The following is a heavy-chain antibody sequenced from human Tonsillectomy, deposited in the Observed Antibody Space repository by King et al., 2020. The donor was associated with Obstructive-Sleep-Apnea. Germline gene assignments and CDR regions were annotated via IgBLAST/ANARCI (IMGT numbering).Heavy chain of an antibody. CDR1: GFTCSSYW. CDR3: ATTGSGGYYPTQIDY. J-gene: IGHJ4*02. CDR2: IKQDGSEK. Sequence: VQLVESGGGLVQPGGSLRLSCAASGFTCSSYWMTWVRQAPGKGLEWVANIKQDGSEKYYVDSVKGRFTISRDNAKNSLFLQMNSLRAEDTAVYYCATTGSGGYYPTQIDYWGQGTLVTVSS. V-gene: IGHV3-7*03. D-gene: IGHD3-10*01.